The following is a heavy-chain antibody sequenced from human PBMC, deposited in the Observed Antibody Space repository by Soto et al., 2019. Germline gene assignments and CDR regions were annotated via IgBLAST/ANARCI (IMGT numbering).Heavy chain of an antibody. CDR3: ARDTDY. V-gene: IGHV4-39*07. J-gene: IGHJ4*02. CDR1: GGSISSSSYY. CDR2: IYYSGST. Sequence: SETLFLTCTVSGGSISSSSYYWGWIRQPPGKGLEWIGSIYYSGSTYYNPSLKSRVTISVDKSKNQFSLKLSSVTAADTAVYYCARDTDYWGQGTLVTVSS.